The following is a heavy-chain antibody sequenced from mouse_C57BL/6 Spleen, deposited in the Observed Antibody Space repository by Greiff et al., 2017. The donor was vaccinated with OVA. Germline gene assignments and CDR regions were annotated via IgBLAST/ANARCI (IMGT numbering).Heavy chain of an antibody. Sequence: VQLQQSGAELVRPGASVTLSCKASGYTFTDYEMHWVKQTPVHGLEWIGAIDPETGGTAYNQKFKGKAILTADKSSSTAYMELRSLTSEDSAVYYCTRWGYYVKYFDVWGTGTTVTVSS. CDR3: TRWGYYVKYFDV. V-gene: IGHV1-15*01. J-gene: IGHJ1*03. CDR2: IDPETGGT. CDR1: GYTFTDYE. D-gene: IGHD2-3*01.